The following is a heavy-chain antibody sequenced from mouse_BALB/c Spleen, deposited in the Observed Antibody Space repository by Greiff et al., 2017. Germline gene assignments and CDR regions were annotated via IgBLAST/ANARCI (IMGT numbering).Heavy chain of an antibody. Sequence: EVKLLESGPGLVKPSQSLSLTCSVTGYSITSGYYWNWIRQFPGNKLEWLGYISYDGSNNYNPSLKNRISITRDTSKNQFFLKLNSVTTEDTATYYCTTATGYAMDYWGQGTSVTVSS. CDR2: ISYDGSN. V-gene: IGHV3-6*02. J-gene: IGHJ4*01. CDR1: GYSITSGYY. CDR3: TTATGYAMDY. D-gene: IGHD1-2*01.